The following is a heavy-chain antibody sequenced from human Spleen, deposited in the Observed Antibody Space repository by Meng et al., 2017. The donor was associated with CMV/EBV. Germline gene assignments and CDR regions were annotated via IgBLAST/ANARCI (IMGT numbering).Heavy chain of an antibody. CDR3: ARGPIDHVSN. Sequence: ASVKVSCKASGYTFIAHYIHYFRQAPGQGPEWMGWMNPNSGNTGYSQKFGGRVTMTRNTSISTAYMELSSLRSEDTAVYYCARGPIDHVSNWGQGTLVAVSS. V-gene: IGHV1-8*02. J-gene: IGHJ4*02. D-gene: IGHD1-14*01. CDR1: GYTFIAHY. CDR2: MNPNSGNT.